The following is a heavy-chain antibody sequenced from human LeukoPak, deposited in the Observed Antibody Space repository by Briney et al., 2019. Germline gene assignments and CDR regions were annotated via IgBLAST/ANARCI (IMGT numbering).Heavy chain of an antibody. Sequence: GGSLKLSCAASGFTFSGSAMHWVRQASRKGLEWVGRIRSKANSYATAYAASVKGRFTISRDDSKNTAYLQMNSLKTEDTAVYYCTRHRINVEGFDPWGQGTLVTVSS. J-gene: IGHJ5*02. CDR2: IRSKANSYAT. V-gene: IGHV3-73*01. CDR3: TRHRINVEGFDP. D-gene: IGHD5-24*01. CDR1: GFTFSGSA.